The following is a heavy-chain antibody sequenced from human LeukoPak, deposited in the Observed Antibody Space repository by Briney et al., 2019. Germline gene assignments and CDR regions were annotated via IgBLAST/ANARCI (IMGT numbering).Heavy chain of an antibody. CDR3: ARDRFIEMATITANDY. D-gene: IGHD5-24*01. CDR2: IKQDKSEK. CDR1: GFSFSTYW. Sequence: GGSLRLSCAASGFSFSTYWMSWVRQAPGKGLEWVANIKQDKSEKYYVDSVKGRFTVSRDNAKNSLYLQMNSLRAEDTAVYYCARDRFIEMATITANDYWGQGTLVTVSS. J-gene: IGHJ4*02. V-gene: IGHV3-7*01.